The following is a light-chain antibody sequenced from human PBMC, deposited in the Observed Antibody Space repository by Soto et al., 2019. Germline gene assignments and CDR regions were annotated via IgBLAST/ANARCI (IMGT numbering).Light chain of an antibody. CDR1: QSIYSS. V-gene: IGKV1-39*01. CDR2: AVS. Sequence: IQMTQSPSSLSASVGDRVTITCRASQSIYSSLNWYHQKPGKAPKLLIYAVSNLQSGVPSRFSVSGSGTDFTLSIISLQPEDFATYYCQQSYSAPYTFGQGTKLEI. CDR3: QQSYSAPYT. J-gene: IGKJ2*01.